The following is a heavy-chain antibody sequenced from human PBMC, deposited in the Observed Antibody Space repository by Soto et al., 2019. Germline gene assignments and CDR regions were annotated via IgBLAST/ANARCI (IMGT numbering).Heavy chain of an antibody. CDR3: ASTYSTSWYWFDP. CDR2: IFSNDEK. CDR1: GFSLSNAGLG. J-gene: IGHJ5*02. D-gene: IGHD6-13*01. V-gene: IGHV2-26*04. Sequence: QVTVKESGPVLVKPTETLTLTCTVSGFSLSNAGLGVSWIRQPPGKALEWLAHIFSNDEKSYSTSLKSRLTISNDTSKSQVVLTMTNMDPVDTATYYCASTYSTSWYWFDPCGQGTLVTVSS.